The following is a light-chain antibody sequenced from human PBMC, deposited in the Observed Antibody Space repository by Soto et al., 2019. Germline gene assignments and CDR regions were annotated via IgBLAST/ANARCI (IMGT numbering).Light chain of an antibody. Sequence: QSVLTQPPSASGTPGQRVAISCSGSSSNIGVNNVKWYQQIPGTAPRLLIYNRNQRPSGVPDPFSASKSGTSASLAISGLQTEDQDHYYCEACHADLGGPFFRVGTKLTVL. V-gene: IGLV1-44*01. CDR2: NRN. J-gene: IGLJ2*01. CDR3: EACHADLGGPF. CDR1: SSNIGVNN.